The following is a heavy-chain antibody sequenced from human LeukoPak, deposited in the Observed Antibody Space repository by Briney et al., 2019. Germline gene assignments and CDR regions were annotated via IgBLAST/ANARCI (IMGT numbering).Heavy chain of an antibody. D-gene: IGHD3-22*01. Sequence: GGSLRLSCAASGFTFSSYAMNWVRQAPGKGLEWVSSISSSSSYIYYADSVKGRFTISRDNAKNSLYLQMNSLRAEDTAVYYCARDKRYYYDSSGYPGDAFDIWGQGTMVTVSS. CDR2: ISSSSSYI. CDR3: ARDKRYYYDSSGYPGDAFDI. J-gene: IGHJ3*02. V-gene: IGHV3-21*01. CDR1: GFTFSSYA.